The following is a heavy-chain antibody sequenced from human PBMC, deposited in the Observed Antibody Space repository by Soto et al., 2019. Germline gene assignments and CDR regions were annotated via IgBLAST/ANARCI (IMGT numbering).Heavy chain of an antibody. V-gene: IGHV3-23*04. CDR3: AKPPRALITFDY. Sequence: EVQLVDSGGGLVQPGGSLRLSCAASGFIFSNYVMSWVRQAPGKGLEWVSSISDSGGTSYYADSVKGRFTISRDNSKNTLYMQLNSLIAEDTAIYFCAKPPRALITFDYWGQGTLVTVSS. D-gene: IGHD1-26*01. CDR2: ISDSGGTS. CDR1: GFIFSNYV. J-gene: IGHJ4*02.